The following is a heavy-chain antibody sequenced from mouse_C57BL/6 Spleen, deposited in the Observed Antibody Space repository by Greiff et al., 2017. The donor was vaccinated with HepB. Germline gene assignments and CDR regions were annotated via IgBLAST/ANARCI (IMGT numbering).Heavy chain of an antibody. CDR2: IDPSDSET. CDR3: AIEDYYGSRSPFDY. CDR1: GYTFTSYW. V-gene: IGHV1-52*01. J-gene: IGHJ2*01. Sequence: VQLQQSGAELVRPGSSVKLSCKASGYTFTSYWMHWVKQRPIQGLEWIGNIDPSDSETHYNQKFKDKATLTVDKSSSTAYMQRSSLTAEDSAVYYFAIEDYYGSRSPFDYWGQGTTLTVSS. D-gene: IGHD1-1*01.